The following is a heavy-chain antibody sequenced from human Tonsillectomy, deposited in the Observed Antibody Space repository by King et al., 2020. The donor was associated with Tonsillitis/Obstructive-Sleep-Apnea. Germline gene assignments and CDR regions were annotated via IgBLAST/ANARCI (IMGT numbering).Heavy chain of an antibody. Sequence: VQLQESGPGLVKPSETLSLTCTVSGGSISDYYWSWIRQPAGKGLEWIGHIYISGSTDYNPSLKSQVTMSVDTSKSQFSLKLSSVTAADTAVYYCSRNYRGLNWFDPWGQGTLVTVSS. CDR3: SRNYRGLNWFDP. CDR2: IYISGST. D-gene: IGHD3-10*01. J-gene: IGHJ5*02. CDR1: GGSISDYY. V-gene: IGHV4-4*07.